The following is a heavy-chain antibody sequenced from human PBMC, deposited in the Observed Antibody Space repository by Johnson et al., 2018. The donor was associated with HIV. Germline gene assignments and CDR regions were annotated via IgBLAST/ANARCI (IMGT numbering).Heavy chain of an antibody. CDR2: IYSGGNT. CDR3: AKERQLVRAFDI. CDR1: GFTVSNNL. Sequence: VHLVESGGGLVQPGGSLRLSCAASGFTVSNNLMNWVRQAPGKGLEWVSLIYSGGNTYYTDSVKGRFTISRDNSKNTLYLQMNSLRAVDTAVYYCAKERQLVRAFDIWGQGTMVTVSS. V-gene: IGHV3-66*02. D-gene: IGHD6-6*01. J-gene: IGHJ3*02.